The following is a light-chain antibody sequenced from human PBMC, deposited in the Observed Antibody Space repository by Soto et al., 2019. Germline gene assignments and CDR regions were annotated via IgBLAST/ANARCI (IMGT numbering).Light chain of an antibody. J-gene: IGKJ1*01. V-gene: IGKV3-20*01. Sequence: LSQCPGPLCLPPVEIATLYCGGSQSVSSSYLGWYQQKPGQAPRLLIFGASTRAAGSPDRFSGSGSGTDFTLTISSLQPDDFATYYCQQYHSYSWTFGQGTKVDIK. CDR2: GAS. CDR3: QQYHSYSWT. CDR1: QSVSSSY.